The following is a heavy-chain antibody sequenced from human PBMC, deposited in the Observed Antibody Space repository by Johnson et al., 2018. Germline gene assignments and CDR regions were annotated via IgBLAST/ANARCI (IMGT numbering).Heavy chain of an antibody. Sequence: EVQLVESGAEVKKPGESLKISCKGSGYSFTSYWIGWVRQMPGKGLEWMGIIYPGDSDTRYSPSFQGQVPISADKSSTPAYLQWSSLKASDTAMYYCARHLGCSGGSCYGNDAFDIWGQGTMVTVSS. CDR2: IYPGDSDT. D-gene: IGHD2-15*01. J-gene: IGHJ3*02. CDR1: GYSFTSYW. V-gene: IGHV5-51*01. CDR3: ARHLGCSGGSCYGNDAFDI.